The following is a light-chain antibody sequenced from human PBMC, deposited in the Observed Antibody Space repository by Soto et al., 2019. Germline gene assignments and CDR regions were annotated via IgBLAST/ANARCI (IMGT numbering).Light chain of an antibody. Sequence: HSVLTQPPSASGTPGQRVTIPCSGSSSNIGSNFVNWYQQLPGTAPKLLMYNNNQRPSGVPDRFSGSKSGTSASLAISGLQSEDEADYHCATWDDSLNGLVFGGGTKVTVL. CDR3: ATWDDSLNGLV. CDR1: SSNIGSNF. CDR2: NNN. J-gene: IGLJ3*02. V-gene: IGLV1-44*01.